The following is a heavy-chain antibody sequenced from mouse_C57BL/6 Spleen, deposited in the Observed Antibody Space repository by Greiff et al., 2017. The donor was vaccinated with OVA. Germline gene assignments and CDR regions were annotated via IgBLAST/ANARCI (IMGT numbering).Heavy chain of an antibody. CDR3: AKRREDAMDY. CDR1: GYTFTSYW. Sequence: QVQLQQPGAELVKPGASVKVSCKASGYTFTSYWMHWVKQRPGQGLEWIGRIHPSDSDTNYNQKFKGKATLTVDKSSRPAYMQLSSLTSEDSAVFYRAKRREDAMDYWGQGTSVTVSS. J-gene: IGHJ4*01. CDR2: IHPSDSDT. V-gene: IGHV1-74*01.